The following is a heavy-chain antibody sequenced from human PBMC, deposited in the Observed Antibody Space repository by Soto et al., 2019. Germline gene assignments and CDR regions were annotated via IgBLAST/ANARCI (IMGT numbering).Heavy chain of an antibody. CDR3: AREFSQWLGTGDAFDI. Sequence: PGGSLRLSCAASGFTFSSYAMSWVRQAPGKGLEWVSAISGSGGSTSYADSVKGRFTIPRDNAKNTLYLQMNSLRAEDTAVYYCAREFSQWLGTGDAFDIWGQGTMVTVSS. V-gene: IGHV3-23*01. J-gene: IGHJ3*02. CDR1: GFTFSSYA. D-gene: IGHD6-19*01. CDR2: ISGSGGST.